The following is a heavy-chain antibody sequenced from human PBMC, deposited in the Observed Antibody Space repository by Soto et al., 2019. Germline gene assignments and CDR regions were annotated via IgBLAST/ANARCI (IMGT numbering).Heavy chain of an antibody. V-gene: IGHV3-53*04. Sequence: GGSLRLSCAASGFTVSNNYMTWVRQAPGKGLEWVSVIYSGGSTYYADSVKGRFTVSRHNSKNTLYLQMNSLRAEDTAVYYCARDHYSSGSYYYNYGMDVWGQGTTVTVSS. CDR3: ARDHYSSGSYYYNYGMDV. D-gene: IGHD5-18*01. J-gene: IGHJ6*02. CDR1: GFTVSNNY. CDR2: IYSGGST.